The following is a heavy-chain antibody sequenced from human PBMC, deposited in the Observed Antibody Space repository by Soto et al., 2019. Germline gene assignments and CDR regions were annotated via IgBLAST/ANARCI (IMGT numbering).Heavy chain of an antibody. CDR1: GVSVSSGHYY. CDR2: VYYSGSN. D-gene: IGHD3-9*01. J-gene: IGHJ6*02. Sequence: QVQLQESGPGLVKPSETLSLTCTVSGVSVSSGHYYWNWIRQPPGKGLEWIGSVYYSGSNNYNPSLKSRVTVSVETSKNQISLKLSSVTAADTAVYYCARDHPLDSRGYSFGMDVWGQGTTVTVSS. CDR3: ARDHPLDSRGYSFGMDV. V-gene: IGHV4-61*01.